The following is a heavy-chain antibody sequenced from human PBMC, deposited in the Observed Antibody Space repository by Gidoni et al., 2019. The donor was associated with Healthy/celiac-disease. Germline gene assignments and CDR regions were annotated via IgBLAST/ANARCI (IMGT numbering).Heavy chain of an antibody. D-gene: IGHD1-26*01. Sequence: EVQLVESGGGLVQPGRSLRLSCAASGFTFDDYAMHWVRQAPGKGLEWVSGISWNSGSIGYADSVKGRFTISRDNAKNSLYLQMNSLRAEDTALYYCAKDSNPNLIVTSAFCGMDVWGQGTTVTVSS. CDR3: AKDSNPNLIVTSAFCGMDV. CDR2: ISWNSGSI. CDR1: GFTFDDYA. V-gene: IGHV3-9*01. J-gene: IGHJ6*02.